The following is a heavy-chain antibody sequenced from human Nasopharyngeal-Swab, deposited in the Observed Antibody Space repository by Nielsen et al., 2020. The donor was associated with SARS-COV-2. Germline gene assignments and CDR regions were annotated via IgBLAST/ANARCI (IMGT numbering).Heavy chain of an antibody. Sequence: GGSLRLSCAASGFTFSSYAMSWVRQAPGKGLEWVSAISGSGGSTYYADSVEGRFTISRDNSKNTLYLQMNSLRAEDTAVYYCAKDSVFRVGATSYFDYWGQGTLVTVSS. CDR2: ISGSGGST. CDR1: GFTFSSYA. J-gene: IGHJ4*02. V-gene: IGHV3-23*01. CDR3: AKDSVFRVGATSYFDY. D-gene: IGHD1-26*01.